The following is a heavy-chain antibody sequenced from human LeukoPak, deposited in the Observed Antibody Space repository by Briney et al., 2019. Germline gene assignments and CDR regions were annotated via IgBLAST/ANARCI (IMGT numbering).Heavy chain of an antibody. CDR3: TKGAGSSDYYGPDY. Sequence: QTGGSLRLSCTASGFTFNDYAMPWVRHAPGKGLEWVSGINWNGGSLGYADSVKGRFTISRDNAKNSLYLQMNSLEADDTAFYYCTKGAGSSDYYGPDYWGQGTLVTVSS. V-gene: IGHV3-9*01. J-gene: IGHJ4*02. CDR2: INWNGGSL. D-gene: IGHD3-22*01. CDR1: GFTFNDYA.